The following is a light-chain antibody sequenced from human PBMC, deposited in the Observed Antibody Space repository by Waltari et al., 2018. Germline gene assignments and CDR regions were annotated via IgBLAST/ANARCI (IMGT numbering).Light chain of an antibody. CDR2: EVS. J-gene: IGLJ2*01. V-gene: IGLV2-23*02. CDR1: SSAVGSYNI. CDR3: CSYAGSSTVV. Sequence: QSALTQPASVSGSPGQSITISCTGTSSAVGSYNIVSWYQQHPGKAPKLMLYEVSKRPSGVSNRFSGSKSGNTASLTISGLQAEDEADYYCCSYAGSSTVVFGGGTKLTVL.